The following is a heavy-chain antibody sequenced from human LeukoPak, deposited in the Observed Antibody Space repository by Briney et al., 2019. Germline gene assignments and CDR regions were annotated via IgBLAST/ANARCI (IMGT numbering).Heavy chain of an antibody. CDR3: ARGTAYYYDSSGYYDFDY. Sequence: SQTLSLTCAISGDSVSSNSAAWNWIRQSPSRGLEWLGRTYYRSKWYNDYAVSVKSRITINPDTSKNQFSLQLNSVTSEDTAVYYCARGTAYYYDSSGYYDFDYWGQGTLVTVSS. CDR2: TYYRSKWYN. D-gene: IGHD3-22*01. CDR1: GDSVSSNSAA. V-gene: IGHV6-1*01. J-gene: IGHJ4*02.